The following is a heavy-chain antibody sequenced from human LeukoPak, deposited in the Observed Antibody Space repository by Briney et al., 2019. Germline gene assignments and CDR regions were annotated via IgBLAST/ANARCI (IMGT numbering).Heavy chain of an antibody. Sequence: GGSLRLSCAASGFTFNNYWMTWVRQAPGKGLEWVANIKQDGSEKYYVDSVKGRFTISRDNAKNSLYLQMNSLRAEDTAVYYCARDRSTDFWSGYYTNYLDYWGQGTLVTVSS. V-gene: IGHV3-7*01. D-gene: IGHD3-3*01. J-gene: IGHJ4*02. CDR2: IKQDGSEK. CDR3: ARDRSTDFWSGYYTNYLDY. CDR1: GFTFNNYW.